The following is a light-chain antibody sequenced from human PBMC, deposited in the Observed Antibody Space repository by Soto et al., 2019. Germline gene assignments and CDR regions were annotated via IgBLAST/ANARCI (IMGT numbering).Light chain of an antibody. CDR1: SSNIGAGYD. Sequence: QSVLTQPPSASGAPGQRVTISCTGSSSNIGAGYDVHWYQQLPGTAPKLLIYGNSNRPSGVPDRFSGSKSGTSASLAITGLQAEDEADYYCQSYDGSLSGVVFGGGTKLTVL. J-gene: IGLJ2*01. CDR3: QSYDGSLSGVV. CDR2: GNS. V-gene: IGLV1-40*01.